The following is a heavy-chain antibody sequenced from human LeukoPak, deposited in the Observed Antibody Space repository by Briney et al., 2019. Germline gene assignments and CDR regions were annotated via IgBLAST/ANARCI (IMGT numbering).Heavy chain of an antibody. V-gene: IGHV3-30-3*01. CDR2: ISYDGSNK. D-gene: IGHD1-26*01. CDR3: AKDQILGAPYYFAY. J-gene: IGHJ4*02. Sequence: PGGSLRLSCAASGFTFSSYAMHWVRQAPGKGLEWVAVISYDGSNKYYADSVKGRFTISRDNSKNTLYLQMNSLRAEDTAVYYCAKDQILGAPYYFAYWGQGTLVTVSS. CDR1: GFTFSSYA.